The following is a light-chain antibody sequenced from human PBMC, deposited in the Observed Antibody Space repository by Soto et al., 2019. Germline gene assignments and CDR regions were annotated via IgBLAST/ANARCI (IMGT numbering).Light chain of an antibody. CDR3: SSYTSSRPYG. CDR2: DVS. J-gene: IGLJ1*01. Sequence: QSALTQPASVSGSPGQSITISCTGTSSDVGGYNYVSWYQQHPGKAPKLMIYDVSNRPSGVSNRFSGSKSGNTASLTISGLQAEDEADYYYSSYTSSRPYGFGTGTKLTVL. CDR1: SSDVGGYNY. V-gene: IGLV2-14*01.